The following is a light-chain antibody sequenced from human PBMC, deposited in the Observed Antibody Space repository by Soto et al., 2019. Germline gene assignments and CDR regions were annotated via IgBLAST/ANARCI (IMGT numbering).Light chain of an antibody. CDR1: QSISSW. Sequence: DIQLTQSPSTLSASLGYRFTITCRASQSISSWLAWYQQKPGKAPKLLIYDASSLESGVPSRFSGSGSGTEFTLTISSLQPDDFATYYCQQYNSYSPRTFGQGTKVDIK. CDR3: QQYNSYSPRT. V-gene: IGKV1-5*01. CDR2: DAS. J-gene: IGKJ1*01.